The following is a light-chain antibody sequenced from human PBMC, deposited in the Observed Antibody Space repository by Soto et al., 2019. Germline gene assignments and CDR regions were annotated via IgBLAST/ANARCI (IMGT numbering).Light chain of an antibody. CDR1: QSVSSSY. J-gene: IGKJ1*01. CDR2: DAS. CDR3: QQYGSSPRT. Sequence: EIVLTRSPGTLSLSPGERATLSCRASQSVSSSYLAWYQQKPGQAPRLLIYDASSRATGIPDRFSGIGSGTDFTLTISRLEPEDFAVYYCQQYGSSPRTFGQGTKVEIK. V-gene: IGKV3-20*01.